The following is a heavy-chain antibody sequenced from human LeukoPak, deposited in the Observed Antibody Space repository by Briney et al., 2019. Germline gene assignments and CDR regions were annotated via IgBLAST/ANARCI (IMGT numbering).Heavy chain of an antibody. CDR2: IYPNNGDT. Sequence: ASVKVSCKASEYTFTDYYIHWLRQAPGQGLEWMGWIYPNNGDTNYAQKFQGSVTMTRDTSINTAYMELSSLTSDDTAVYYCARDGVGTYDYWGQGTLVTASS. D-gene: IGHD1-26*01. V-gene: IGHV1-2*02. CDR3: ARDGVGTYDY. J-gene: IGHJ4*02. CDR1: EYTFTDYY.